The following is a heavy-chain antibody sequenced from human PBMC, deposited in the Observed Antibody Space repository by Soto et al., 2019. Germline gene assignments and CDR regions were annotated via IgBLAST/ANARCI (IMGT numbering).Heavy chain of an antibody. V-gene: IGHV4-39*01. CDR2: IYYSGST. Sequence: QLQLQESGPGLVKPSETLSLTCTVSGGSISSSSYYWGWIRQPPGKGLEWIGSIYYSGSTYYNPSLKGRVTISVDTSKNQFSLKLSSVTAADTAVYYCARHPTYYYGSGSPHFDYWGQGTLVTVSS. J-gene: IGHJ4*02. CDR1: GGSISSSSYY. D-gene: IGHD3-10*01. CDR3: ARHPTYYYGSGSPHFDY.